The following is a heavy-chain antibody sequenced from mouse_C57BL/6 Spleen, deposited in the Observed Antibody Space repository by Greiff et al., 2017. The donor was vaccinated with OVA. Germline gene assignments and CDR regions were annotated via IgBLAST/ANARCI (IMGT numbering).Heavy chain of an antibody. CDR1: GFTFSSYA. V-gene: IGHV5-4*01. CDR3: ARDDGSYYAY. CDR2: ISDGGRYT. J-gene: IGHJ3*01. Sequence: EVMLVESGGGLVKPGGSLKLSCAASGFTFSSYAMPWVRQTPEKRLEWVATISDGGRYTYYPDNVKGRSTISRDNANNNLYLQMSHLKSEDTSMYCCARDDGSYYAYWGQGTLVTVSA. D-gene: IGHD2-3*01.